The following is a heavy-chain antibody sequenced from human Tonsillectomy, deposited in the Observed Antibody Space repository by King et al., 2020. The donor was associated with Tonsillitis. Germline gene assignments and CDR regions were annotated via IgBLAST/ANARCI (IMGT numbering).Heavy chain of an antibody. CDR2: IYHSGST. V-gene: IGHV4-38-2*01. CDR3: ARGGVEWELPGTFGL. CDR1: GYSISSGYY. Sequence: VQLQESGPGLVKPSETLSLTCAVSGYSISSGYYWGWIRQPPGKGLEWIGSIYHSGSTYYNPSLKSRVTISVDTSKNQFSLKLSSVTAADTAVYYCARGGVEWELPGTFGLWGQGTLVTVSS. D-gene: IGHD1-26*01. J-gene: IGHJ4*02.